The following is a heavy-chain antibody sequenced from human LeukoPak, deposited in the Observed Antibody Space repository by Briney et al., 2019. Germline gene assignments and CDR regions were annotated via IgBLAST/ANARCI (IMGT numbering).Heavy chain of an antibody. CDR3: AKGTYFDWLLSRGYYFDY. CDR2: ISGSGGST. CDR1: RFTLSNYA. D-gene: IGHD3-9*01. J-gene: IGHJ4*02. V-gene: IGHV3-23*01. Sequence: GGSLRLSCAASRFTLSNYAMTWVRQAPGKGLEWASTISGSGGSTYYADSVKGRFTISRDNSKNTLYLQMGSLRAEDTAVYYCAKGTYFDWLLSRGYYFDYWGQGTLVTVSS.